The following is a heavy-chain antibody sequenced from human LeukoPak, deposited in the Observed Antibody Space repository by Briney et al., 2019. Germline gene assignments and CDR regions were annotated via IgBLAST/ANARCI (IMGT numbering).Heavy chain of an antibody. CDR1: GFTFSSYA. J-gene: IGHJ4*02. CDR2: ISYDGSNK. Sequence: PGGSLRLSCAASGFTFSSYAMHWVRQAPGKGLEWVAVISYDGSNKYYADSVKGRFTISRDNSKNTLYLQMDSLRPEDTAVYYCAKDIESSGWSYFDHWGQGTLVTVSS. V-gene: IGHV3-30-3*01. CDR3: AKDIESSGWSYFDH. D-gene: IGHD6-19*01.